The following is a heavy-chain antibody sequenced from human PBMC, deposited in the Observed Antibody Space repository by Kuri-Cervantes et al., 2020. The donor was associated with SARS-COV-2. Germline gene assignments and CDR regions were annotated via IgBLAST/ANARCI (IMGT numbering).Heavy chain of an antibody. D-gene: IGHD6-19*01. V-gene: IGHV1-8*01. CDR1: GYTFTSYD. J-gene: IGHJ5*02. CDR2: MNPNSGNT. CDR3: ARAGSGWYGRWFDP. Sequence: ASVKVSCKASGYTFTSYDINWVRQATGQGLEWMRWMNPNSGNTGYAQKFQGRVTMTRNTSISTAYMELSSLRSEDTAVYYCARAGSGWYGRWFDPWGQGTLVTVSS.